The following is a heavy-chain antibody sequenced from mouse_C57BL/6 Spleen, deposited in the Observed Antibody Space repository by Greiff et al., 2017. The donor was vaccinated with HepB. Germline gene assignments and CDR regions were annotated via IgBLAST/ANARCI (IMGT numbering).Heavy chain of an antibody. J-gene: IGHJ1*03. CDR3: ARDEVYYGRGYFDV. V-gene: IGHV5-4*01. Sequence: EVKLVESGGGLVKPGGSLKLSCAASGFTFSSYAMSWVRQTPEKRLEWVATISDGGSYTYYPDNVKGRFTISRDNAKNNLYLQMSHLKSEDTAMYYCARDEVYYGRGYFDVWGTGTTVTVSS. CDR1: GFTFSSYA. D-gene: IGHD1-1*01. CDR2: ISDGGSYT.